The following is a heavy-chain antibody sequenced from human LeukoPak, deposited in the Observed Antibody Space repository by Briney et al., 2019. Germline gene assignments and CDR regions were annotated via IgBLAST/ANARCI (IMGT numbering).Heavy chain of an antibody. CDR2: FDPEDGET. D-gene: IGHD2/OR15-2a*01. J-gene: IGHJ4*02. CDR3: ATGELNYFGGPPPTPFDY. CDR1: GYTLTELS. V-gene: IGHV1-24*01. Sequence: ASVEVSCKVSGYTLTELSMHWVRQAPGKGLEWMGGFDPEDGETIYAQKFQGRVTMTEDTSTDTAYMELSSLRSEDTAVYYCATGELNYFGGPPPTPFDYWGQGTLVTVSS.